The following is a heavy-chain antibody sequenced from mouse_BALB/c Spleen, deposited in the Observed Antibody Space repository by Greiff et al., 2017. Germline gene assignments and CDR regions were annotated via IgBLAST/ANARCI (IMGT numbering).Heavy chain of an antibody. CDR2: IWGDGST. V-gene: IGHV2-6-7*01. CDR3: ARDHYGSSYLFAY. D-gene: IGHD1-1*01. J-gene: IGHJ3*01. CDR1: GFSLTGYG. Sequence: VQGVESGPGLVAPSQSLSITCTVSGFSLTGYGVNWVRQPPGKGLEWLGMIWGDGSTDYNSALKSRLSISKDNSKSQVFLKMNSLQTDDTARYYCARDHYGSSYLFAYWGQGTLVTVSA.